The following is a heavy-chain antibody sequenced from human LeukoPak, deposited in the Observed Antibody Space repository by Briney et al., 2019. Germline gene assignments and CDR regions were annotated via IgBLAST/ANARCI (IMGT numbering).Heavy chain of an antibody. J-gene: IGHJ4*02. D-gene: IGHD3-10*01. V-gene: IGHV1-46*01. CDR2: INPSGGST. CDR3: ARDSTRGAPNYYFDY. CDR1: GYTFTSNF. Sequence: ASVKVSCKASGYTFTSNFMHWVRQAPGQGLEWMGIINPSGGSTTYAQKFQGRVTMSRDTSTTTVYMELSSLRSEDTVVYYCARDSTRGAPNYYFDYWGQGTLVTVSS.